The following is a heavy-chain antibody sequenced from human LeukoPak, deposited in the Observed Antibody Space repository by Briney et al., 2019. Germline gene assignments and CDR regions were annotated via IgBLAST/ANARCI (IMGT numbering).Heavy chain of an antibody. CDR2: IYHSGTT. V-gene: IGHV4-31*03. CDR3: ARAVDYRNYFDY. Sequence: SETLSLTCTVSGDSMTRGGYYWSWVRQLPGKGLEWIGFIYHSGTTFYNPSLEGRAAISVDTSQNQFSLKLTSVTAADTAVYYCARAVDYRNYFDYWGQGTLATVSS. J-gene: IGHJ4*02. CDR1: GDSMTRGGYY. D-gene: IGHD4-11*01.